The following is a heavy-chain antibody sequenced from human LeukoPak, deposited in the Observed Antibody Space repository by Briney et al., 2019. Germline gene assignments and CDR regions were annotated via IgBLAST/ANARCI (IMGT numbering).Heavy chain of an antibody. D-gene: IGHD6-13*01. CDR3: ARDLAAAGTFDY. J-gene: IGHJ4*02. CDR1: GGSISSGGYY. Sequence: PSQTLSLTCTVSGGSISSGGYYWSWIRQHPGKGLEWIGYIYYSGSTYYNPSLKSQVTISVDTSKNQFSLKLSSVTAADTAVYYCARDLAAAGTFDYWGQGTLVTVSS. V-gene: IGHV4-31*01. CDR2: IYYSGST.